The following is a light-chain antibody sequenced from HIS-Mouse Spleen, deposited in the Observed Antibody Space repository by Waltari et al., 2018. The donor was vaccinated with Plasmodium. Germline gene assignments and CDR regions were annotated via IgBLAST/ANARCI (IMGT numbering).Light chain of an antibody. J-gene: IGLJ3*02. CDR3: YSTDSSGNHRV. CDR1: ALPKQY. Sequence: SYELTQPPSVSVSPGQTPRLTCPVDALPKQYDYWYQQKSGQAPVLVIYEDSKRPSGIPERFSGSSSGTMATLTISGAQVEDEADYYCYSTDSSGNHRVFGGGTKLTVL. V-gene: IGLV3-10*01. CDR2: EDS.